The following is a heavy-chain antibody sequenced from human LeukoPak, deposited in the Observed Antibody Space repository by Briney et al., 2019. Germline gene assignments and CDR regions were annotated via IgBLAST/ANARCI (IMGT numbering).Heavy chain of an antibody. V-gene: IGHV4-59*01. Sequence: SETLSLTCTVSGGSISSYYWSWIRQPPGKGLEWIGYIYYSGSTNYNPSLKSRVTISVDTSKNQFSLKLSSVTAADTAVYYCARKGGELLTFDYWGQGTLVTVSS. D-gene: IGHD2-15*01. CDR2: IYYSGST. J-gene: IGHJ4*02. CDR3: ARKGGELLTFDY. CDR1: GGSISSYY.